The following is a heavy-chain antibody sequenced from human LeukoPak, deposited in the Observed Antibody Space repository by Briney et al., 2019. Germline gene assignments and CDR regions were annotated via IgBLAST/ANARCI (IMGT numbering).Heavy chain of an antibody. CDR2: INHSGST. V-gene: IGHV4-34*01. Sequence: SETLSLTCAVYGGSFSGYYWSWIRQPPGKGLEWIGEINHSGSTNYNPSLKSRVTISVDTSKNQFSLKLSSVTAADTAVYYCARCREAGYSYGRSIIDYWGQGTLVTVSS. CDR1: GGSFSGYY. CDR3: ARCREAGYSYGRSIIDY. J-gene: IGHJ4*02. D-gene: IGHD5-18*01.